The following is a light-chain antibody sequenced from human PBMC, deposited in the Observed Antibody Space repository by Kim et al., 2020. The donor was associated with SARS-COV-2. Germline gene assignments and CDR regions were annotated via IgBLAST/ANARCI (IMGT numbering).Light chain of an antibody. CDR1: QSISSY. J-gene: IGKJ2*01. CDR3: QQSYSTPGT. V-gene: IGKV1-39*01. CDR2: AAS. Sequence: SASVGDRVTITCRASQSISSYLNWYQQKPGKAPKLLIYAASSLQSGVLSRFSGSGSGTDFTLTISSLQPEDFATYYCQQSYSTPGTFGQGTKLEI.